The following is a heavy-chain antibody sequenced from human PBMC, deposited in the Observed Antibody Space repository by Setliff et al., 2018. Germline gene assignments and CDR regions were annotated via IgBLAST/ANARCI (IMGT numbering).Heavy chain of an antibody. CDR1: GYSFTNYG. J-gene: IGHJ3*01. V-gene: IGHV1-18*01. Sequence: ASVKVSCKASGYSFTNYGINWVRQAPGQGLEWMGWTSAYAQKFQGRVTMTTDTPTSTAYMELRSLTSDDTAVYYCVRDWFCSGGDCSDVFDFWGQGTMVTVSS. CDR2: TSA. D-gene: IGHD2-21*02. CDR3: VRDWFCSGGDCSDVFDF.